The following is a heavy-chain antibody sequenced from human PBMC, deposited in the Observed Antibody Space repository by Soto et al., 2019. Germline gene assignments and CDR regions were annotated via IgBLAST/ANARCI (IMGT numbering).Heavy chain of an antibody. CDR3: AREVTYGGGSFSLGF. Sequence: GASVKVSCKTSGYFFTSHYIHWVRLAPGRGLEWMGPINPNNGDTNSPQKFQGRVTMTSDTSISTAYMEMSGLRSDDTALYYCAREVTYGGGSFSLGFWGQGTLVTVSS. J-gene: IGHJ4*02. CDR2: INPNNGDT. V-gene: IGHV1-2*06. CDR1: GYFFTSHY. D-gene: IGHD3-10*01.